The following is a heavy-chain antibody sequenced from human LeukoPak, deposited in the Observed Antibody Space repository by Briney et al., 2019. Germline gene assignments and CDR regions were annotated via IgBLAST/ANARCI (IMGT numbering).Heavy chain of an antibody. CDR3: ARADPSGYYGY. V-gene: IGHV3-21*01. CDR2: ISSSSSYI. CDR1: GFTFSSYS. J-gene: IGHJ4*02. D-gene: IGHD3-22*01. Sequence: GGSLRLSCGASGFTFSSYSMNWVRQAPGKGLEWVSSISSSSSYIYYADSVKGRFTISRDNAKNSLYLQMNSLRAEDTAVYYCARADPSGYYGYWGQGTLVTVSS.